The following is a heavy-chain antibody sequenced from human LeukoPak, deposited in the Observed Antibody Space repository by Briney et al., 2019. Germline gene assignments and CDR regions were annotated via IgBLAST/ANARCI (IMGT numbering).Heavy chain of an antibody. V-gene: IGHV3-23*01. Sequence: GGSLRLSCAASGFTFSSYAMSWVRQAPGKGMEWVSAISGSGGSTYYADSVKGRFTISRDNSKNTPYLQMNSLRAEDTAVYYSAKDPPYYCDSSGYHPYSCFDSWGQGTLVTVSS. D-gene: IGHD3-22*01. CDR3: AKDPPYYCDSSGYHPYSCFDS. J-gene: IGHJ4*02. CDR2: ISGSGGST. CDR1: GFTFSSYA.